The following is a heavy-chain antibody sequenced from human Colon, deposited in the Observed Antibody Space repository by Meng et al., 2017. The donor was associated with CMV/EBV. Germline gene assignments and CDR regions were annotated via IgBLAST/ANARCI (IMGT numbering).Heavy chain of an antibody. V-gene: IGHV3-74*01. J-gene: IGHJ4*02. D-gene: IGHD3-3*01. CDR3: ARALTNLEWLLSFDY. CDR2: INSDGSST. Sequence: LSLTCAASGFTFSSYWMHWVRQAPGKGLVWVSRINSDGSSTSYADSVKGRFTISRDNAKNTLYLQMNSLRAEDTAVYYCARALTNLEWLLSFDYWGQGTLVTVSS. CDR1: GFTFSSYW.